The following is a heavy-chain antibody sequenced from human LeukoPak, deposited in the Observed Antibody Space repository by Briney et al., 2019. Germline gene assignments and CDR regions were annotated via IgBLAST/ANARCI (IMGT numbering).Heavy chain of an antibody. CDR1: GYTFTGYY. Sequence: ASVKVSCKASGYTFTGYYMHWVRQAPGQGLEWMGRINPNSGGTNYAQKLQGRVTMTTDTSTSTAYMELRSLRSDDTAVYYCARADDFWSDQIDYWGQGTLVTVSS. CDR3: ARADDFWSDQIDY. V-gene: IGHV1-2*06. J-gene: IGHJ4*02. D-gene: IGHD3-3*01. CDR2: INPNSGGT.